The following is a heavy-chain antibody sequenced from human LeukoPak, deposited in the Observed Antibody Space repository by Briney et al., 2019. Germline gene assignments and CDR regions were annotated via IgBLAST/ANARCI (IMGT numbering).Heavy chain of an antibody. CDR2: IYHSGST. CDR1: GGSISSSNW. D-gene: IGHD6-19*01. CDR3: ARRRAVAGPYFDY. Sequence: SGTLSLTCAVSGGSISSSNWWSWVRQPPGKGLEWIGEIYHSGSTNYNSSLKSRVTISVDKSKNQFSLKLSSVTAAGTAVYYCARRRAVAGPYFDYWGQGTLVTVSS. V-gene: IGHV4-4*02. J-gene: IGHJ4*02.